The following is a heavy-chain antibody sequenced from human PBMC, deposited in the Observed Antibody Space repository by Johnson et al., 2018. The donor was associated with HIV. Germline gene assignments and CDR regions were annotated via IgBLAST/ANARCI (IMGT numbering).Heavy chain of an antibody. V-gene: IGHV3-74*02. D-gene: IGHD5-18*01. J-gene: IGHJ3*02. CDR2: IHNDGRRT. CDR1: EFTFSYYW. CDR3: ARLPSGYNRDSFNI. Sequence: VQLVESGGGVVQPGGSLTLSCEGSEFTFSYYWMHWVRQAPGKGPVWVSHIHNDGRRTTYADSVKGRFTISRDNAKNILHLQMNSLRAEDTATYYCARLPSGYNRDSFNIWGQGTMVTVSS.